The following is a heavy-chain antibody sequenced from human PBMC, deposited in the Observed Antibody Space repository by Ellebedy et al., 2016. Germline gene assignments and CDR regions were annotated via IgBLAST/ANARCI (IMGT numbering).Heavy chain of an antibody. CDR3: YYGHYSGF. V-gene: IGHV3-23*01. CDR1: GLSFGNFF. D-gene: IGHD4-17*01. CDR2: ISGGGDAT. Sequence: GGSLRLSXVASGLSFGNFFMTWVRQAPGGGLEWVSTISGGGDATVYADSVKGRFTVSRDNSRYTLYLQMDSLTAADTAVYYCYYGHYSGFWGQGTLVTVSS. J-gene: IGHJ4*02.